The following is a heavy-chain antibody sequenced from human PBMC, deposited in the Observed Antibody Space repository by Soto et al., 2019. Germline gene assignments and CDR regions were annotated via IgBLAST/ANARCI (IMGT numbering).Heavy chain of an antibody. CDR2: IWYDGSNK. Sequence: PGGSLRLSCAASGFTFSSYGMHWVRQAPGKGLEWVAVIWYDGSNKYYADSVKGRFTISRDNSKNTLYLQMNSLRAEDTAVYYCARDRGYCSSTSCYPRNWFDPWGQGTLVTVS. V-gene: IGHV3-33*01. J-gene: IGHJ5*02. D-gene: IGHD2-2*01. CDR1: GFTFSSYG. CDR3: ARDRGYCSSTSCYPRNWFDP.